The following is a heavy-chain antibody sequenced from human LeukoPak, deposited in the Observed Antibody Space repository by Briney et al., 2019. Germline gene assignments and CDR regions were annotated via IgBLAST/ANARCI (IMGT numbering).Heavy chain of an antibody. CDR2: IIPIFGTA. J-gene: IGHJ4*02. CDR3: ARDRDGYNCDY. V-gene: IGHV1-69*05. D-gene: IGHD5-24*01. Sequence: SVKVSCKASGGTFSSYAISWVRQAPGQGLEWMGRIIPIFGTANYAQKFQGRVTITTDESTSAAYMELSSLRSEDTAVYYCARDRDGYNCDYWGQGTLVTVSS. CDR1: GGTFSSYA.